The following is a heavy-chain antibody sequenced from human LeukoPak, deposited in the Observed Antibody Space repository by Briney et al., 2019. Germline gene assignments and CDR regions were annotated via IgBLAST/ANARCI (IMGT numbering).Heavy chain of an antibody. CDR2: INPSGGST. CDR1: GYTFTGYY. J-gene: IGHJ4*02. Sequence: ASVKVSCKASGYTFTGYYMHWVRQAPGRGLEWMGIINPSGGSTSYAQKFQGRVTMTRDTSTSTVYMELSSLRSEDTAVYYCARDGTSSSWSYPPDYWGQGTLVTVSS. V-gene: IGHV1-46*01. CDR3: ARDGTSSSWSYPPDY. D-gene: IGHD6-13*01.